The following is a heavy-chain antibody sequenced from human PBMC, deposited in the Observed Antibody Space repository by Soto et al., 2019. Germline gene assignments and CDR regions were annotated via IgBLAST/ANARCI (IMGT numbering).Heavy chain of an antibody. CDR1: GYTFINYY. D-gene: IGHD6-13*01. CDR2: INPMGGST. J-gene: IGHJ4*02. V-gene: IGHV1-46*01. Sequence: GASVKVSCKASGYTFINYYIHWGRQAPGQGLEWMAIINPMGGSTNYAQEFQGRVTLTSDTSTSTVYMELSSLRFEDTALFYCARDLAAGKLWGQGTLVTVSS. CDR3: ARDLAAGKL.